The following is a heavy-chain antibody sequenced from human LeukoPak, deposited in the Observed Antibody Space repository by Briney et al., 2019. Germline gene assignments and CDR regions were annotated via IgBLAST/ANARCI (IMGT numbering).Heavy chain of an antibody. CDR2: IYSGGST. Sequence: GGSLRLSCAASGFTVSSNYMSWVRQAPGKGLEWVSVIYSGGSTYYADSVKGRFTISRDNGKNSLYLQMNSLRAEDTAVYYCARVQYYYGSGSTTQAFDPWGQGTLVTVSS. V-gene: IGHV3-53*01. J-gene: IGHJ5*02. CDR1: GFTVSSNY. CDR3: ARVQYYYGSGSTTQAFDP. D-gene: IGHD3-10*01.